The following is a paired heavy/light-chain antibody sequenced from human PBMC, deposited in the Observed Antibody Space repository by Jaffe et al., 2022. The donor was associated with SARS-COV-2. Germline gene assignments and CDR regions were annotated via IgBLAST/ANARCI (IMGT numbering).Heavy chain of an antibody. CDR1: GFSFGNYA. D-gene: IGHD6-19*01. Sequence: EVQLVESGGGLVQPGESLRLSCAASGFSFGNYAMGWVRLAPGKGLEWVSGIGGSDGLTYYVDSVKGRFTISRDNSKSTLYLQMNSLRAEDTGVYYCAKDPITSGGGWYYFDSWGQGTLVTVSS. CDR2: IGGSDGLT. CDR3: AKDPITSGGGWYYFDS. J-gene: IGHJ4*02. V-gene: IGHV3-23*04.
Light chain of an antibody. CDR2: KAS. J-gene: IGKJ1*01. CDR3: QQYNFYRT. V-gene: IGKV1-5*03. Sequence: DIQMTQSPSTLSASVGDRVTITCRANQTIGPWLAWFQQKPGKAPKLLIYKASTLESGVPSRFSGSGSGTEFTLTISSLQPDDFATYYCQQYNFYRTFGQGTKVEI. CDR1: QTIGPW.